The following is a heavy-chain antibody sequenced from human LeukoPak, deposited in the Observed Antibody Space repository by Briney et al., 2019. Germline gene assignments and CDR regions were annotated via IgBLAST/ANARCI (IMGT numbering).Heavy chain of an antibody. CDR1: GFTFSSYS. V-gene: IGHV3-48*01. CDR2: ISSTSSTV. D-gene: IGHD6-6*01. J-gene: IGHJ4*02. Sequence: SGGSLRLSCAVSGFTFSSYSMTWVRQAPGKGLEWVSYISSTSSTVYYADSVEGRFTISRDNVKNSLYLQMDSLRAEDTAVYYCARGRDSSSSYPGYWGQGTLVTVSS. CDR3: ARGRDSSSSYPGY.